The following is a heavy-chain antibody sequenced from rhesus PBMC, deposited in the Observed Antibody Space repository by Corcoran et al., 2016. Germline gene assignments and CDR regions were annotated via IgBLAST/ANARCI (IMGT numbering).Heavy chain of an antibody. Sequence: QVQLQESGPGLVKPSETLSLTCAVSGGSFSSYWWSWIRQPPGKGLEWIGEINGNSGSTNYNPSLKSRVTISKDASKNQFSLKLSSVTAADTAVYYCARYFYYDSGYYTDAGLDSWGQGVVVTVSS. D-gene: IGHD3-28*01. J-gene: IGHJ6*01. CDR1: GGSFSSYW. CDR2: INGNSGST. V-gene: IGHV4-80*01. CDR3: ARYFYYDSGYYTDAGLDS.